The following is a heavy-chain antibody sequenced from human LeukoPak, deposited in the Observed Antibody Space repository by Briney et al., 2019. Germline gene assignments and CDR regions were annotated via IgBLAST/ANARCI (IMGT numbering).Heavy chain of an antibody. CDR1: GFTLSYYG. Sequence: PGGSLRLSCAPSGFTLSYYGMHWVRHAPGKGLEWVSFIRFDGSNEYYSDSVKGRFTISRDNSKNTLYLQMHSLRAEDTALYYCARDQYQLLYYMDVWGKGTTVTVSS. CDR3: ARDQYQLLYYMDV. CDR2: IRFDGSNE. J-gene: IGHJ6*03. D-gene: IGHD2-2*01. V-gene: IGHV3-30*02.